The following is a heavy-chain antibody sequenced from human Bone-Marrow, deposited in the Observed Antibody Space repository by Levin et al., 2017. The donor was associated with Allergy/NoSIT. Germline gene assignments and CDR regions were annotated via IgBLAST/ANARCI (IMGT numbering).Heavy chain of an antibody. V-gene: IGHV1-46*01. CDR2: INPSGGST. J-gene: IGHJ3*02. CDR3: ARGREKEAGIYCSGGSCYSGDAFDI. D-gene: IGHD2-15*01. Sequence: ASVKVSCKASGYTFTSYYMHWVRQAPGQGLEWMGIINPSGGSTSYAQKFQGRVTMTRDTSTSTVYMELSSLRSEDTAVYYCARGREKEAGIYCSGGSCYSGDAFDIWGQGTMVTVSS. CDR1: GYTFTSYY.